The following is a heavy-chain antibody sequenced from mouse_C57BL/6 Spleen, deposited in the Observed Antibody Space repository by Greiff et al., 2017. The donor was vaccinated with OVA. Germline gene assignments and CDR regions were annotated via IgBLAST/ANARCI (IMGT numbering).Heavy chain of an antibody. D-gene: IGHD2-3*01. J-gene: IGHJ2*01. CDR2: IYPGSGST. CDR3: ARSDGYSTPFDY. Sequence: QVQLQQPGAELVKPGASVKMSCKASGYTFTSYWITWVKQRPGQGLEWIGDIYPGSGSTNYNEKFKSKATLTVDTSSSTAYMQLSSLTSEDSAVYYCARSDGYSTPFDYWGQGTTLTVSS. CDR1: GYTFTSYW. V-gene: IGHV1-55*01.